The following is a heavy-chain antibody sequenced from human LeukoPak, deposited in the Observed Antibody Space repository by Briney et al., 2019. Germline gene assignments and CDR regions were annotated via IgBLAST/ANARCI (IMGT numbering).Heavy chain of an antibody. D-gene: IGHD2-21*01. Sequence: GGSLRLSCAASGFTFSSYTMSWVRQAPGKGLEWVSSISDSGGNTYYARSVRGRFTISRDNSKNTLYLQMNSLRAEDTALYYCAKKIPFDSWGQGTLVTVSS. CDR1: GFTFSSYT. V-gene: IGHV3-23*01. CDR2: ISDSGGNT. J-gene: IGHJ4*02. CDR3: AKKIPFDS.